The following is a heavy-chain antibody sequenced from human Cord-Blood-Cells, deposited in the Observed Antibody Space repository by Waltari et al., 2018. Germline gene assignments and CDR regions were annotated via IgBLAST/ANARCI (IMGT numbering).Heavy chain of an antibody. Sequence: QVQLQQWGAGLLKPSETLSLTCAVYGGTFSGYYWSWIRQPPGKGRECIGEINHSGSTNYNPSLKSRVAISVDTSKNQFSLKLSSVTAADTAVYYCARGRMGTSCYDYWGQGTLVTVSS. CDR2: INHSGST. D-gene: IGHD2-2*01. V-gene: IGHV4-34*01. J-gene: IGHJ4*02. CDR3: ARGRMGTSCYDY. CDR1: GGTFSGYY.